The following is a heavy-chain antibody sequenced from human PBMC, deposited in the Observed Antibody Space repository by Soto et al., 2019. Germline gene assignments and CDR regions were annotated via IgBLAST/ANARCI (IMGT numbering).Heavy chain of an antibody. CDR2: IYYSGST. D-gene: IGHD5-12*01. CDR1: GGSISSYY. CDR3: AMGGDDGYNY. Sequence: SETLSLTCTVSGGSISSYYWSWIRQPPGKGLEWIGYIYYSGSTYYNPSLKSRVTISVDTSKNQFSLKLSSVTAADMAVYYCAMGGDDGYNYWGQGTLVTVSS. V-gene: IGHV4-59*04. J-gene: IGHJ4*02.